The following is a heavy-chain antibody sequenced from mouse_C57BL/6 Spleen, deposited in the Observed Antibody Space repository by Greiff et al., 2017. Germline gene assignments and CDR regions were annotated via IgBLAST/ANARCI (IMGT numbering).Heavy chain of an antibody. Sequence: VKLQQPGAELVKPGASVKLSCKASGYTFTSYWMHWVKQRPGQGLEWIGMIHPNSGSTNYNEKFKSKATLTVDKSSSTAYMQLSSLTSEDSAVYYCASPIYGSSYSFAYWGQGTLVTVSA. CDR3: ASPIYGSSYSFAY. J-gene: IGHJ3*01. CDR1: GYTFTSYW. V-gene: IGHV1-64*01. D-gene: IGHD1-1*01. CDR2: IHPNSGST.